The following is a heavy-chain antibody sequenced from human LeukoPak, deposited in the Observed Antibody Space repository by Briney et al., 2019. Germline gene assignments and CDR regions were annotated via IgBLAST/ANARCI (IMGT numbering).Heavy chain of an antibody. CDR1: GFTLSSYW. Sequence: PGGSLRLSCAASGFTLSSYWVSCVRQAPGKGLEWVDNIKQDGSEKHYVDSVKGRVTISRDNAKHSLYLQMNSLRAEDTAVYYCARDRKYYDSSGYYGYWGQGTLVTVSS. CDR3: ARDRKYYDSSGYYGY. CDR2: IKQDGSEK. J-gene: IGHJ4*02. V-gene: IGHV3-7*01. D-gene: IGHD3-22*01.